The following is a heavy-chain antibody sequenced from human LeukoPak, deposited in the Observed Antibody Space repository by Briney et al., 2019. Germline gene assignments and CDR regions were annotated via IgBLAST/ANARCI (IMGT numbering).Heavy chain of an antibody. Sequence: ASVKVSCKASGYTFTGYYMHWVRQAPGQGLEWMGWINPNSGGTNYAQKFQGRVTMTRDTSISTAYMELSRLRSDDTAVYYCARAGSGGREDAFDIWGQGTMVTVSS. D-gene: IGHD3-10*01. CDR2: INPNSGGT. J-gene: IGHJ3*02. CDR1: GYTFTGYY. V-gene: IGHV1-2*02. CDR3: ARAGSGGREDAFDI.